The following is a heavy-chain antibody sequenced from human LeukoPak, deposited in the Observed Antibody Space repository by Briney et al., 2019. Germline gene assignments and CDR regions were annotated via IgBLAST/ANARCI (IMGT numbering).Heavy chain of an antibody. D-gene: IGHD3-3*01. Sequence: GGSLRLSCAASGFTFDDYAMHWVRQAPGRGLEWVSGISWNSGSIGYADSVKGRFTISRDNAKNSLYLQMNSLRAEDMALYYCAKDSSSGFWSDPLRGEAFDIWGQGTMVTVSS. CDR1: GFTFDDYA. CDR2: ISWNSGSI. J-gene: IGHJ3*02. V-gene: IGHV3-9*03. CDR3: AKDSSSGFWSDPLRGEAFDI.